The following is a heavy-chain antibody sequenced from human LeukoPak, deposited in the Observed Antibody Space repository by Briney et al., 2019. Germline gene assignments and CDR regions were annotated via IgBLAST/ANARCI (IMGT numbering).Heavy chain of an antibody. D-gene: IGHD2-2*02. Sequence: ASVKVSCKASGYTFTGYYMHWVRQAPGQGLEWMGWINPNSGGTNYAQKFQGRVTMTWDTSISTAYMELSRLRSDDTAVYYCARAHCSSTSCYKDGGDDAFDIWGQGTMVTVSS. V-gene: IGHV1-2*02. CDR3: ARAHCSSTSCYKDGGDDAFDI. CDR1: GYTFTGYY. CDR2: INPNSGGT. J-gene: IGHJ3*02.